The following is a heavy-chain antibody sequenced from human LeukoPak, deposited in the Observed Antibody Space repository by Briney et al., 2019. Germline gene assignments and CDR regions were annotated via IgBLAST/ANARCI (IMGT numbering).Heavy chain of an antibody. CDR2: ISTSGST. CDR1: GDSISGFY. CDR3: ARGLPSYSDYVDYYFYMDV. V-gene: IGHV4-4*07. J-gene: IGHJ6*03. D-gene: IGHD4-11*01. Sequence: PSETLSLTCTVSGDSISGFYWSWIRQPAGKGLQWIGRISTSGSTNYNPSLKSRVTMSVDRSTNEFSLTVRSVTAADTALYYCARGLPSYSDYVDYYFYMDVRGKGTTVTVSS.